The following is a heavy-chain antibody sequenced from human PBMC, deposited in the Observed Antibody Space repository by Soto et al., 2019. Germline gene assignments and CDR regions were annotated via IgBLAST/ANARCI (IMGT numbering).Heavy chain of an antibody. Sequence: XGSLRLSCSASGFTFSSYAMSWVRQAPGKGLEWVSAISGSGGSTYYADSVKGRFTISRDNSKNTLYLQMNSLRAEDTAVYYCAKSPEGYDSSGPNGYWGQGTLVTVSS. CDR1: GFTFSSYA. CDR2: ISGSGGST. V-gene: IGHV3-23*01. J-gene: IGHJ4*02. CDR3: AKSPEGYDSSGPNGY. D-gene: IGHD3-22*01.